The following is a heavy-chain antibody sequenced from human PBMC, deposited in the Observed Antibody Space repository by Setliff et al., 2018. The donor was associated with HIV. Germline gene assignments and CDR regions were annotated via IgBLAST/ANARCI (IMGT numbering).Heavy chain of an antibody. CDR3: ARVGGKGYSNFLDS. CDR1: SGSIHSGSYY. J-gene: IGHJ4*02. V-gene: IGHV4-61*02. Sequence: SETLSLTCIVSSGSIHSGSYYWSRIRQPVGKGLEWIGRIYTSGSTDYNPFLKSRVAISVDTSKNHFSLNPTSVTAADTAIYFCARVGGKGYSNFLDSWGQGLLVTVSS. D-gene: IGHD2-15*01. CDR2: IYTSGST.